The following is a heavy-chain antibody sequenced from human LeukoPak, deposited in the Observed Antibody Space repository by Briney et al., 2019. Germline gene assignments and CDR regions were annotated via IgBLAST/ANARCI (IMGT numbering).Heavy chain of an antibody. CDR1: GVSISGYY. D-gene: IGHD2/OR15-2a*01. CDR3: ARESRIVEGDGYYMDV. V-gene: IGHV4-4*07. CDR2: IYITRGT. Sequence: SETLSLTCSVSGVSISGYYWSWIRQPAGKRLEWIGRIYITRGTDYNPSLRSRVIMSVDTSKNQFSLQLTSVTAADAAVYYCARESRIVEGDGYYMDVWGKGTTVTISS. J-gene: IGHJ6*03.